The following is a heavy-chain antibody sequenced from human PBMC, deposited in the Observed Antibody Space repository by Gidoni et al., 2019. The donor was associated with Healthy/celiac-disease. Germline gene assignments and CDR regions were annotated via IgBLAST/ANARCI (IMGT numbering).Heavy chain of an antibody. J-gene: IGHJ5*02. CDR1: GFPFSSYW. CDR2: IKQDGSEK. V-gene: IGHV3-7*04. CDR3: ARDPHYGSGSSS. Sequence: SGFPFSSYWMSWVRQAPGKGLEWVANIKQDGSEKYYVDSVKGRFTISRDNAKNSLYLQMNSLRAEDTAVYYCARDPHYGSGSSSWGQGTLVTVSS. D-gene: IGHD3-10*01.